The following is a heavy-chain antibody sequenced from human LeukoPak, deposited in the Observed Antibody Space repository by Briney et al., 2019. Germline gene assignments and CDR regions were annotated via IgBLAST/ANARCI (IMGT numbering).Heavy chain of an antibody. D-gene: IGHD6-19*01. Sequence: SVKVSCKASGGTFSRYAISWVRQAPGQGLEWMGGIIPIFGTANYAQKFQGRVTITTDESTSTAYMELSSLRSEDTAVYYCARVEGSGNFYFDYWGQGTLVTVSS. CDR1: GGTFSRYA. V-gene: IGHV1-69*05. CDR2: IIPIFGTA. CDR3: ARVEGSGNFYFDY. J-gene: IGHJ4*02.